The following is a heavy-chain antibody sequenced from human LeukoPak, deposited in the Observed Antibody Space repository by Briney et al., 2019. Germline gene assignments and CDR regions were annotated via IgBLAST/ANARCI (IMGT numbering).Heavy chain of an antibody. V-gene: IGHV3-7*05. D-gene: IGHD3-10*01. J-gene: IGHJ3*02. Sequence: GGSLRLSCAASGFTFSSYWMSWVRQAPGKGLEWVANIGQDGSEKYYVDSLKGRFTISRDNAKNSLYLQMNSLRAEDTAVYYCARGNYGSIDAFDIWGQGTMVTVSS. CDR2: IGQDGSEK. CDR1: GFTFSSYW. CDR3: ARGNYGSIDAFDI.